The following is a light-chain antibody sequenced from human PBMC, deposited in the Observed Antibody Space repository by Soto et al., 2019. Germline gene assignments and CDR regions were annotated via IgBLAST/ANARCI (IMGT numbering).Light chain of an antibody. J-gene: IGKJ2*01. Sequence: EIVLTQSPGTLSLSPGERATLSCRASQSVSSSYLAWYQQKPGQAPRLLIYGASSRATGIPARFSGSGSGTDVTLTISRLETEEFAVDYCQQYGSTLYTFGQGTKLEIK. V-gene: IGKV3-20*01. CDR2: GAS. CDR1: QSVSSSY. CDR3: QQYGSTLYT.